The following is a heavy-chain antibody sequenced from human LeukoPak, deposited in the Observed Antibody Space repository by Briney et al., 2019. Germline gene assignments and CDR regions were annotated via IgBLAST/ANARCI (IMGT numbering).Heavy chain of an antibody. J-gene: IGHJ4*02. CDR1: GYSISSGYY. Sequence: PSETLSLTCTVSGYSISSGYYWGWIRQPPGKGLEWIGSIYHSGSTYYNPSLKSRVTISVDTSKNQFSLKLSSVTAADTAVYYCAREGTYSGSYYSFDYWGQGTLVTVSS. CDR2: IYHSGST. CDR3: AREGTYSGSYYSFDY. D-gene: IGHD1-26*01. V-gene: IGHV4-38-2*02.